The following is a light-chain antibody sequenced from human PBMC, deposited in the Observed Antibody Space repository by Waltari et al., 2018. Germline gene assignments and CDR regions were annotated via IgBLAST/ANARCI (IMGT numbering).Light chain of an antibody. CDR3: QVWDYIQGV. J-gene: IGLJ3*02. V-gene: IGLV3-21*04. Sequence: SYVLTPPPSVSVAPGKTARITRWGNNLGRKSVHWYQQKAGQAPVLVIHYDSGRPTGIPERFSGSTSGDTATLSISRVEAGDEADYFCQVWDYIQGVFGGGTKLTVL. CDR2: YDS. CDR1: NLGRKS.